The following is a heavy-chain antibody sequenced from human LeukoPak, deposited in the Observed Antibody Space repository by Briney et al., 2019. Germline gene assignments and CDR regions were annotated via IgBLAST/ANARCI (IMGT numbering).Heavy chain of an antibody. V-gene: IGHV5-51*01. CDR3: ARQLTRSSSHYRDYYYYGMDV. CDR2: IYPGDSDT. D-gene: IGHD2-2*01. J-gene: IGHJ6*02. Sequence: GESLKISCKGSGYSFTSYWIGWVRQMPGKGLEWMGIIYPGDSDTRYSPSFQGQVTISADKSISTAYLQWSSLKASDTAMYYCARQLTRSSSHYRDYYYYGMDVWGQGTTVTVSS. CDR1: GYSFTSYW.